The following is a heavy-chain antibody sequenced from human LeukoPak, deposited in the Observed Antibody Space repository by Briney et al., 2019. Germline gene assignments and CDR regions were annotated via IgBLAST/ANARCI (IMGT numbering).Heavy chain of an antibody. CDR3: AKEDSGSYYVLDY. J-gene: IGHJ4*02. D-gene: IGHD1-26*01. Sequence: PGGSLRLSCAASGFTFDDYAMHWVRHAPGKGLEWVSLISGDGGSTYYADSVKGQFSISRDNSKNSLYLQMNILRTEDTALYYCAKEDSGSYYVLDYWGQGTLVTVSS. CDR2: ISGDGGST. V-gene: IGHV3-43*02. CDR1: GFTFDDYA.